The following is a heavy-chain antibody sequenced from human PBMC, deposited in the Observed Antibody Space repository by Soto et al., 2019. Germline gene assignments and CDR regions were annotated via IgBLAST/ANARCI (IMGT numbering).Heavy chain of an antibody. CDR3: ARRRTQGNFDY. V-gene: IGHV4-39*01. Sequence: PSETLSLTCTVSGGSISSSSYYWGWIRQPPGEGLEWIGSIYYSGSTYYNPSLKSRVTISVDTSKNQFSLNLSSVTPADTAVYYCARRRTQGNFDYWGQGTLVTVSS. D-gene: IGHD3-10*01. J-gene: IGHJ4*02. CDR2: IYYSGST. CDR1: GGSISSSSYY.